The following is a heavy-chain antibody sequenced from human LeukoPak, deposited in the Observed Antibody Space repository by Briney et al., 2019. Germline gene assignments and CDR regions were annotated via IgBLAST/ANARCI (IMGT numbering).Heavy chain of an antibody. CDR1: GGSISNYH. CDR2: FYRSGST. Sequence: PSETLSLTCTVSGGSISNYHWSWMRQPPGKGLEWIGCFYRSGSTTYNPSLKSRVTTSVDTSKNEFSLKLNSVTAADTAVYYCASTQQWLAFDYWGQGILVTVSS. CDR3: ASTQQWLAFDY. D-gene: IGHD6-19*01. V-gene: IGHV4-59*01. J-gene: IGHJ4*02.